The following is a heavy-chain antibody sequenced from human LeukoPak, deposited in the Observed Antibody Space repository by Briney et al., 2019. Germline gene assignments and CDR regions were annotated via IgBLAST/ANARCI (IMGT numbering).Heavy chain of an antibody. J-gene: IGHJ4*02. D-gene: IGHD7-27*01. Sequence: PGGSLRLSCAASGFTFRIYAMNWVRQAPGKGLELVSGISDSGDSTYYADSVKGRFTISKDNSNNTLYLQMNSLRADDTAVYYCAKGDWGDYWGQGTLVTVSS. CDR2: ISDSGDST. CDR3: AKGDWGDY. V-gene: IGHV3-23*01. CDR1: GFTFRIYA.